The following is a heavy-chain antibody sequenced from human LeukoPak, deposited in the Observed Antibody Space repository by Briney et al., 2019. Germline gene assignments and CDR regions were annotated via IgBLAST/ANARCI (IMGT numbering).Heavy chain of an antibody. CDR2: IYPGDSDT. V-gene: IGHV5-51*01. J-gene: IGHJ5*02. Sequence: PGESLKISCKGSGYSFTSYWIGWVRQMPGKGLEWMGIIYPGDSDTRYSPSFQGQVTISADKSISTAYLQWSSLKASDTAMYYCARQESSTVTTTNWFDPWGQGTLVTVSS. D-gene: IGHD4-17*01. CDR3: ARQESSTVTTTNWFDP. CDR1: GYSFTSYW.